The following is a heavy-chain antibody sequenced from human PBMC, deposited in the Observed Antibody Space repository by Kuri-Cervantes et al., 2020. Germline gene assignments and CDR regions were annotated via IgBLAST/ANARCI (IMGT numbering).Heavy chain of an antibody. D-gene: IGHD2-2*01. Sequence: SCAASGFTFSSYSMNWVRQAPGKGLEWVSYISSSSSYIYYADSVKGRFTISRDNSKNSLYLQMNSLRAEDTAVYYCARQSSTSAGSFDYWGQGTLVTVSS. CDR1: GFTFSSYS. J-gene: IGHJ4*02. V-gene: IGHV3-21*05. CDR2: ISSSSSYI. CDR3: ARQSSTSAGSFDY.